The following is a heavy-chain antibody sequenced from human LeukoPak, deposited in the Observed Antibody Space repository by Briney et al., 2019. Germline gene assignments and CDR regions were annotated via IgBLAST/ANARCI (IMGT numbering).Heavy chain of an antibody. Sequence: GGSLRHSCAASGFTFTTYALTWVRQAPGKGLEWVSAITGSGGSTYYADSVRGRFTISRDNSKNTLYLQMNSLRAEDTAVYYCAKGGMTVSNDYWGQGTLVTVSS. J-gene: IGHJ4*02. D-gene: IGHD4-17*01. V-gene: IGHV3-23*01. CDR1: GFTFTTYA. CDR3: AKGGMTVSNDY. CDR2: ITGSGGST.